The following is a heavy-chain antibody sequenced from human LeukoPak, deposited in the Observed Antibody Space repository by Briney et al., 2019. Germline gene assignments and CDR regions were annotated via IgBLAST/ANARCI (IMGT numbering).Heavy chain of an antibody. CDR1: GFTFSSYW. CDR2: INTDGSST. D-gene: IGHD5-12*01. Sequence: GGSLRLSCAASGFTFSSYWMHWVRQAPGKGLVWVSRINTDGSSTSYADSVKGRFTISRDNAKNTLYLQMNSLRAEDTAVYYCARGGGYDGLDYWGQGTLVTVSS. CDR3: ARGGGYDGLDY. J-gene: IGHJ4*02. V-gene: IGHV3-74*01.